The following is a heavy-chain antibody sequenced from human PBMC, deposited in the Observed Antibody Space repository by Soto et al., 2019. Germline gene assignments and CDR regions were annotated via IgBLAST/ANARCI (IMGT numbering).Heavy chain of an antibody. CDR2: IKSKTHGGTT. Sequence: PGGSLRLSCAASDFTFSNAWINWVRQAPGKGLEWVGRIKSKTHGGTTDFAAPVKGRFAISRDDSKNMVYLQMNSLRAEDTAVYYCAKGLPGKGTSCSGRSGGSCYSFGYWGQGTLVTVSS. D-gene: IGHD2-15*01. CDR1: DFTFSNAW. CDR3: AKGLPGKGTSCSGRSGGSCYSFGY. V-gene: IGHV3-15*07. J-gene: IGHJ4*02.